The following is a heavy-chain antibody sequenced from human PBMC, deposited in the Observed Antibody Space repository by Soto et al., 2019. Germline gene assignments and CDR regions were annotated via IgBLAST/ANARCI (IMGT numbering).Heavy chain of an antibody. CDR3: ARDRGYNWNYRAEAFDI. J-gene: IGHJ3*02. CDR2: IYYSGST. D-gene: IGHD1-7*01. V-gene: IGHV4-31*03. Sequence: QVQLQESGPGLVMPSQTLSLTCTVSGGSISSGGYYWSWIRQHPGKGLEWIGYIYYSGSTYYNPSLKSRVTISVDTSKNQFSLKLSSVTAADTAVYYCARDRGYNWNYRAEAFDIWGQGTMVTVSS. CDR1: GGSISSGGYY.